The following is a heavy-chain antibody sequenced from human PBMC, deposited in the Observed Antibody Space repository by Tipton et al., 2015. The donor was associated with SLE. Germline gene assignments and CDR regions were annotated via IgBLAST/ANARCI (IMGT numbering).Heavy chain of an antibody. CDR2: ISYDGSNK. D-gene: IGHD6-19*01. CDR1: GFTFSSYA. Sequence: SLRLSCAASGFTFSSYAMHWVRQAPGKGLEWVAVISYDGSNKYYADSVKGRFTISRDNSKNTLYLQMNSLRAEDTAVYYCARDWAVAGMDRGNPPFDYWGQGTLVTVSS. J-gene: IGHJ4*02. CDR3: ARDWAVAGMDRGNPPFDY. V-gene: IGHV3-30*04.